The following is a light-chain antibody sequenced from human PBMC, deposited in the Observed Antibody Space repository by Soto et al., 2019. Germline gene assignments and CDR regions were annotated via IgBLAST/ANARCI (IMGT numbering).Light chain of an antibody. CDR1: SSNIGAGYD. CDR2: GNS. V-gene: IGLV1-40*01. Sequence: QTVVTQPPSVSGAPGQRVTICCTGSSSNIGAGYDVHWYQQLPGTAPKLLIYGNSNRPSGVPDRFSGSKSVTSASLAITGLQAEDEADYYCQSYDSSLSGYVFGTGTKLTVL. J-gene: IGLJ1*01. CDR3: QSYDSSLSGYV.